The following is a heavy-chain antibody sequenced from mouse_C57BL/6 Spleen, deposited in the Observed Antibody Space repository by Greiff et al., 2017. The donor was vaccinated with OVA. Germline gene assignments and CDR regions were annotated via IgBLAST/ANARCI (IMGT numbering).Heavy chain of an antibody. V-gene: IGHV5-17*01. CDR3: ARDGNYHYYFDY. CDR1: GFTFSDYG. J-gene: IGHJ2*01. Sequence: EVKLVESGGGLVKPGGSLKLSYAASGFTFSDYGMHWVRQAPEKGLEWVAYISSGSSTIYYADTVKGRFTISRDNAKNTLFLQMTSLRSEDTAMYYCARDGNYHYYFDYWGQGTTLTVSS. CDR2: ISSGSSTI. D-gene: IGHD2-1*01.